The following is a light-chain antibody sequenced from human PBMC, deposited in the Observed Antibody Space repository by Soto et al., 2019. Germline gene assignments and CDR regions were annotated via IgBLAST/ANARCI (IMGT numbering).Light chain of an antibody. CDR2: GAS. CDR3: QQYGSSPLT. CDR1: QSVSSN. Sequence: EIVMTQSPATLSVSQGERATLSCRASQSVSSNLAWYQQKPGQAPRLLIYGASTRATGIPARFSGSGSGTEFTLTINRLEPEDFAVYYCQQYGSSPLTFGGGTKVDIK. V-gene: IGKV3-15*01. J-gene: IGKJ4*01.